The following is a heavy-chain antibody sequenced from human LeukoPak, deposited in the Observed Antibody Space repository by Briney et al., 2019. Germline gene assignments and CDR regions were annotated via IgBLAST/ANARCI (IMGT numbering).Heavy chain of an antibody. CDR2: IKPDGSEK. CDR1: GFTFSNYW. Sequence: PGGSLRLSCAASGFTFSNYWMTWVRQAPGKGLEWVANIKPDGSEKYCVDSVKGRFTISRDNAKNSLYLQMNSLRAEDTAVYYCARLDMAVAGTGVDYWGQGTLVTVSS. CDR3: ARLDMAVAGTGVDY. V-gene: IGHV3-7*01. J-gene: IGHJ4*02. D-gene: IGHD6-19*01.